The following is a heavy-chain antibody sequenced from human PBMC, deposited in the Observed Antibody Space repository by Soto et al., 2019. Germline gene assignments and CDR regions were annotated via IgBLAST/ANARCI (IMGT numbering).Heavy chain of an antibody. CDR1: GGSFSGYY. CDR2: INHSGST. CDR3: ARVRVTVTTLLSHYYYYYGMDV. V-gene: IGHV4-34*01. Sequence: SETLSLTCAVYGGSFSGYYWSWIRQPPGKGLEWIGEINHSGSTNYNPSLKSRVTISVDTSKNQFSLKLSSVTAAGTAVYYCARVRVTVTTLLSHYYYYYGMDVWGQGTTVTVSS. J-gene: IGHJ6*02. D-gene: IGHD4-4*01.